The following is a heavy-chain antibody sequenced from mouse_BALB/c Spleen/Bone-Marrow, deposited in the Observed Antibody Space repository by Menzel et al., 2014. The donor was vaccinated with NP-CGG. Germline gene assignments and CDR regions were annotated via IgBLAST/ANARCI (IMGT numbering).Heavy chain of an antibody. J-gene: IGHJ4*01. V-gene: IGHV1-69*02. CDR2: IDPSDSYT. D-gene: IGHD1-1*01. Sequence: QVQLQQSGAELVKPGASVKLSCKASGYTFTSYWMHWVKQRPGQGLEWIGEIDPSDSYTNYNQNFKGKATLTVDKSSSTAYMQISSLTSEDAAFYYCARWDYCRYAMDYWGQGTSVTVSS. CDR3: ARWDYCRYAMDY. CDR1: GYTFTSYW.